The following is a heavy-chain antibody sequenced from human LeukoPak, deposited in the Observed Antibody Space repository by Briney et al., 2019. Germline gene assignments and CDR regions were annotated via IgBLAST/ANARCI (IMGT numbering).Heavy chain of an antibody. CDR3: AAAPVEVGELSYDFDY. CDR1: GFTFTRSA. J-gene: IGHJ4*02. D-gene: IGHD3-16*02. CDR2: IVVGSGNT. Sequence: SVKVSCKASGFTFTRSAMQWVRQARGQRLEWIGWIVVGSGNTNYAQKFQERVTITRDMSTSTAYMELSSLRSEDTAVYYCAAAPVEVGELSYDFDYWGQGTLVTVSS. V-gene: IGHV1-58*02.